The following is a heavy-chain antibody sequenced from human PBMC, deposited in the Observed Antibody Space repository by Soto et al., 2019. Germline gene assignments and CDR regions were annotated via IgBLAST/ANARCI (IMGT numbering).Heavy chain of an antibody. CDR1: GYKFTPHW. CDR3: VATYGDYLDY. Sequence: PGESLKISRKGSGYKFTPHWIGWVRQMPGKGLEWMAIIYPDDSDSRYSPSFQGQVTISADKSISTAYLQWSSLKASDTAIYYCVATYGDYLDYWGQGTLVTVSS. V-gene: IGHV5-51*01. D-gene: IGHD4-17*01. CDR2: IYPDDSDS. J-gene: IGHJ4*02.